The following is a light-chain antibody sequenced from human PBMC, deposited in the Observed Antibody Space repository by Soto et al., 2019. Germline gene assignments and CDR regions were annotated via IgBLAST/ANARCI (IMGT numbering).Light chain of an antibody. J-gene: IGLJ3*02. Sequence: QSVLTQSPSASASLGASVKLTCTLSSGHNNYAIAWHQQQPEKGPRFLMKLNRDGSHIKGDGIPDRFSASRSGADRYLTISSLQADDEADYYCQTGDNGNQVFGGGTKLTVL. CDR1: SGHNNYA. CDR2: LNRDGSH. CDR3: QTGDNGNQV. V-gene: IGLV4-69*01.